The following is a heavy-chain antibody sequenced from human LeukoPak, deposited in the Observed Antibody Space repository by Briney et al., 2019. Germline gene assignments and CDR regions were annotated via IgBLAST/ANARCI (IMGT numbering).Heavy chain of an antibody. CDR1: GGSISSGSYY. V-gene: IGHV4-61*02. D-gene: IGHD3-3*01. CDR3: ARDTHYDLWAFDI. J-gene: IGHJ3*02. CDR2: IYTSGST. Sequence: PSQTLSLTCTVSGGSISSGSYYWSWIRQPAGKGLEWIGRIYTSGSTNYNPSLKSRVTISVDTSKNQFSLKLSSVTAADMAVYYCARDTHYDLWAFDIWGQGTMVTVSS.